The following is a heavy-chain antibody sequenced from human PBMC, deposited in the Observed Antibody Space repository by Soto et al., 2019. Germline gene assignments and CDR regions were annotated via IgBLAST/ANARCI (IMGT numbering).Heavy chain of an antibody. V-gene: IGHV4-39*01. Sequence: ASETLSLTCTVSGDSIISSDFYWGWVRQPPGKGLEWIGSIFYLGSSYYNSSLKSRITMSVNMSKNQFSLRLSSVTAADTAFYFGARHSFARRKNNCFDPWGQGIMVTVSS. J-gene: IGHJ5*02. CDR3: ARHSFARRKNNCFDP. CDR1: GDSIISSDFY. CDR2: IFYLGSS. D-gene: IGHD3-3*01.